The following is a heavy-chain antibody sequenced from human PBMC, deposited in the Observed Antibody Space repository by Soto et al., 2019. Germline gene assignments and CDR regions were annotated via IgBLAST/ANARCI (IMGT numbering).Heavy chain of an antibody. Sequence: PGGSLRLSCAASGFTFSSYSMNWVRQAPGKGLEWVSSISSSSSYIYYADSVKGRFTISRDNAKNSLYLQMNSLRAEDTAVYYCARGHHMVRGLGTFGYWGQGTLVTVSS. J-gene: IGHJ4*02. D-gene: IGHD3-10*01. V-gene: IGHV3-21*01. CDR3: ARGHHMVRGLGTFGY. CDR2: ISSSSSYI. CDR1: GFTFSSYS.